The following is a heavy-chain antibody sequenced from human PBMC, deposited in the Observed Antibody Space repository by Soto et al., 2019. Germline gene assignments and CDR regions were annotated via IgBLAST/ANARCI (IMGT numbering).Heavy chain of an antibody. CDR3: AAPKQLTMGYYYGMDV. Sequence: RGESLKISCKGSGYSFTSYWISWVRQMPGKGLEWMGRIDPSDSYTNYSPSFQGHVTISADKSISTAYLQWSSLKASDTAMYYCAAPKQLTMGYYYGMDVWGQGTTVTVS. J-gene: IGHJ6*02. V-gene: IGHV5-10-1*01. CDR2: IDPSDSYT. CDR1: GYSFTSYW. D-gene: IGHD2-2*01.